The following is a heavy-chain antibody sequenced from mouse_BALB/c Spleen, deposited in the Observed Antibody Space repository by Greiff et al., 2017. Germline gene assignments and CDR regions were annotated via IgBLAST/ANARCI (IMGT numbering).Heavy chain of an antibody. CDR3: ARSSYYGNPFAY. J-gene: IGHJ3*01. Sequence: VKLQESGAELVRPGTSVKVSCKASGYAFTNYLIEWVKQRPGQGLEWIGVINPGSGGTNYNEKFKGKATLTADKSSSTAYMQLSSLTSDDSAVYFCARSSYYGNPFAYWGQGTLVTVSA. CDR1: GYAFTNYL. V-gene: IGHV1-54*03. D-gene: IGHD2-10*01. CDR2: INPGSGGT.